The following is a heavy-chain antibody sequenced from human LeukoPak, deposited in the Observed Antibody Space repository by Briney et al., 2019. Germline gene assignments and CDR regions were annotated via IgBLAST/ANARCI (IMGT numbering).Heavy chain of an antibody. CDR1: GYDFITNY. Sequence: GASVKVSCKASGYDFITNYIHWVRQAPGQGLEWMGTINPSVSSTTYGQRFRGGVTMTRDTSTATVYMDLGSLTSEDTAIYYCAKGYCTGASCYVLDSWGQGTLVTVSS. D-gene: IGHD2-15*01. CDR2: INPSVSST. CDR3: AKGYCTGASCYVLDS. V-gene: IGHV1-46*01. J-gene: IGHJ4*02.